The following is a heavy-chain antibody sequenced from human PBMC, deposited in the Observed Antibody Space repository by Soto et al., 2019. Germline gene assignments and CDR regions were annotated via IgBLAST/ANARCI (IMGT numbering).Heavy chain of an antibody. Sequence: EVQLVQSGGGSVEPGRTLRLSCEASGFTFDDYAMHWVRQAPGKGLEWVSGISWNGDTKVYADSVRGRFTISRDNSKNYVYLHMTSLRREDTAMYYCAKDSGRYDFYASAVWGQGTTVTVSS. J-gene: IGHJ6*02. D-gene: IGHD3-3*01. CDR2: ISWNGDTK. CDR3: AKDSGRYDFYASAV. V-gene: IGHV3-9*01. CDR1: GFTFDDYA.